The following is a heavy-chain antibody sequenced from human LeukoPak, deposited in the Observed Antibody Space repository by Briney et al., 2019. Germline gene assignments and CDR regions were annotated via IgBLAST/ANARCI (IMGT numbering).Heavy chain of an antibody. D-gene: IGHD3-22*01. CDR1: GFTFSSYA. J-gene: IGHJ4*02. V-gene: IGHV3-23*01. Sequence: PGGSLRLSCVASGFTFSSYAMSWVRQAPGKGLEWVSVISGSGGSTYYADSVKGRFTISRDNSKNTLFLQLNSLRAEGTARYYCAKGSKTFYYDSSGGWGQGTLVTVSS. CDR3: AKGSKTFYYDSSGG. CDR2: ISGSGGST.